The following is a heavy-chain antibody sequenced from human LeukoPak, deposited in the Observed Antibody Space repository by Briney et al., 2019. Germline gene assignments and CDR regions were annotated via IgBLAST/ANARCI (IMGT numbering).Heavy chain of an antibody. D-gene: IGHD3-3*01. V-gene: IGHV1-69*05. CDR3: ARDGLPTRYYVFWSGYADAFDI. CDR1: GGTFSSYA. Sequence: ASVKVSCRASGGTFSSYAIRWVRQAPGQGLEWMGGIIPIFGTANYAQKLQGRVTITTDESTSTAYMELSSLRSEDTAVYYCARDGLPTRYYVFWSGYADAFDIWGQGTMVTVSS. CDR2: IIPIFGTA. J-gene: IGHJ3*02.